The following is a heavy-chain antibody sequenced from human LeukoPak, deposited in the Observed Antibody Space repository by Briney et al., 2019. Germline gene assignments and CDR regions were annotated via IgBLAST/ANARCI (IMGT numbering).Heavy chain of an antibody. Sequence: PSETLSLTCTVSGGSTSSGDYYWSWVRQPPGKGLEWVGYIYFTGSTYYNPSLKSRLTISVDTSKNQFSLRLSSMTAADTAVYYCARHPGIAVTGTGFQYWGQGTLVTVSS. V-gene: IGHV4-30-4*01. CDR2: IYFTGST. J-gene: IGHJ4*02. D-gene: IGHD6-19*01. CDR1: GGSTSSGDYY. CDR3: ARHPGIAVTGTGFQY.